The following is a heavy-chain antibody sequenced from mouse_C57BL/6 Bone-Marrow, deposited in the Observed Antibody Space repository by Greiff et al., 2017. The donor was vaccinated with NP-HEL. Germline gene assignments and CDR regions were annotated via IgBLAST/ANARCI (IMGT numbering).Heavy chain of an antibody. CDR2: IDPEDGDT. CDR1: GFNIKDYY. D-gene: IGHD1-1*01. CDR3: TTSVYYYAWFAY. J-gene: IGHJ3*01. Sequence: VQLQQSGAELVRPGASVKLSCTASGFNIKDYYMHWVKQRPEQGLEWIGRIDPEDGDTEYAPKFPGKATMTADTSSNTAYLQLSSLTSEDTAVYYCTTSVYYYAWFAYWGQGTLVTVSA. V-gene: IGHV14-1*01.